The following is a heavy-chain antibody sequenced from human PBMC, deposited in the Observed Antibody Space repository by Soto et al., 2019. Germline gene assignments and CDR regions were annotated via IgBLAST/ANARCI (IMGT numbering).Heavy chain of an antibody. V-gene: IGHV4-39*01. CDR1: GGYIVIISCH. Sequence: PSQPLSVPNTVSGGYIVIISCHWIWIRKHPGKGLAWTGSIYYSASTDYNPSLKSRDTISVDTSKNPFSLKLSSVTAADAAVYYCARLLDIPTHSYGSGRLSQDYGIDVWGQGTKDTVPS. J-gene: IGHJ6*02. CDR3: ARLLDIPTHSYGSGRLSQDYGIDV. CDR2: IYYSAST. D-gene: IGHD3-10*01.